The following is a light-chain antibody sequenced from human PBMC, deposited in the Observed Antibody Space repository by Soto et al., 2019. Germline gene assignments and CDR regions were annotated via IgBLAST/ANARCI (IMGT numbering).Light chain of an antibody. J-gene: IGLJ2*01. Sequence: QSALTQPASVSGSPGQSITISCTGTSNDVGSYNLVSWYQQHPGKAPKLMIYEGNKRPSGVSNRFSGSKSDNTASLTISGLQAEDEADYYCCSYASSSTFVFGGGTKVTVL. CDR1: SNDVGSYNL. V-gene: IGLV2-23*03. CDR2: EGN. CDR3: CSYASSSTFV.